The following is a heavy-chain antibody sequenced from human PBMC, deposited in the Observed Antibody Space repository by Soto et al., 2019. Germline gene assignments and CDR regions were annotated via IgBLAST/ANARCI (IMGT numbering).Heavy chain of an antibody. Sequence: EVSLRLSCAASGFTFDSYAVHWVRQSPGKALECVAIVSYDESHKYYADSVKGRFTISRDNSKNTLYLQMSSLRAEDTAVYYCARALTTRSITNFAYWGQGTLV. D-gene: IGHD4-17*01. V-gene: IGHV3-30*04. CDR3: ARALTTRSITNFAY. CDR2: VSYDESHK. J-gene: IGHJ4*02. CDR1: GFTFDSYA.